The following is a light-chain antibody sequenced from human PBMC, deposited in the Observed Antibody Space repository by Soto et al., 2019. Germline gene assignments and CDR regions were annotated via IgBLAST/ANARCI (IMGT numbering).Light chain of an antibody. CDR3: QSYHSSLSGYV. CDR2: GNS. J-gene: IGLJ1*01. CDR1: SSNIGAYYD. V-gene: IGLV1-40*01. Sequence: SVLTQPRTESGSLGQSATTSSTGSSSNIGAYYDVHWYQHLPGTAPKLLIYGNSNRPSGVPDRFSGSKSGTSASLAITGLQSEDEADYFCQSYHSSLSGYVFGSGTKVPAL.